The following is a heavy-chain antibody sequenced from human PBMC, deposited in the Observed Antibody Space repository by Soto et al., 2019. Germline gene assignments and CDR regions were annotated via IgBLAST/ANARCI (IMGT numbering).Heavy chain of an antibody. Sequence: EVQLEESGGGLVKPGGSLRVSCAASGFTFNNAWMSWVRQAPGKGLEWVGRIKSKTDGGTTDYGAPVKGRFTISRDDSKNTLYLQMSRLKTEDTAVYYCTTDGPYILRFLGWSYYFDYWCQGTLVTVSS. CDR3: TTDGPYILRFLGWSYYFDY. J-gene: IGHJ4*02. CDR2: IKSKTDGGTT. V-gene: IGHV3-15*07. D-gene: IGHD3-3*01. CDR1: GFTFNNAW.